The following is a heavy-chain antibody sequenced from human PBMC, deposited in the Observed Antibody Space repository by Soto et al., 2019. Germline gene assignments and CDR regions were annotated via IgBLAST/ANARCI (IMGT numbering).Heavy chain of an antibody. CDR3: ARQGRDGIAAAID. D-gene: IGHD6-13*01. J-gene: IGHJ4*02. CDR1: GFTFSSYS. Sequence: EVQLVESGGGLVKPGGSLRLSCAASGFTFSSYSMNWVRQAPGKGLEWVSSISSSSSYIYYADSVKGRFTISRDNAKNSLYLQMSSLRAEDTAVYYCARQGRDGIAAAIDWGQGTLVTVSS. CDR2: ISSSSSYI. V-gene: IGHV3-21*01.